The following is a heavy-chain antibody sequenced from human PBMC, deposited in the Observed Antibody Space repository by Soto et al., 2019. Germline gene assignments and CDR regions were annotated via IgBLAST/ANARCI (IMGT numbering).Heavy chain of an antibody. D-gene: IGHD2-2*01. V-gene: IGHV1-3*01. CDR2: INAGNGYT. CDR1: GYTFTSYA. Sequence: VASVKVSCKASGYTFTSYAMHWVRQAPGQRLEWMGWINAGNGYTKYSQKFQGRVTVTRDTSASTAYMELSSLRSEDTAVYYCATAGDDCSTTTCYVIDYWGQGTLVTVSS. J-gene: IGHJ4*02. CDR3: ATAGDDCSTTTCYVIDY.